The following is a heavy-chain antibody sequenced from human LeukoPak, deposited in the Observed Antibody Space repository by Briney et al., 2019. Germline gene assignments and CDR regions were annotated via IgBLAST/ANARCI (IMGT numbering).Heavy chain of an antibody. CDR2: IYHSGSA. J-gene: IGHJ4*02. CDR3: ARSPVRCSSTTCFGFYFDY. V-gene: IGHV4-38-2*02. CDR1: GYSISSGYY. Sequence: SETLSLTCTVSGYSISSGYYWGWIRQPPGKGLEWIGSIYHSGSAYYNPSLKSRVTISVDTSKNRFSLKLSSVTAADTAVYYCARSPVRCSSTTCFGFYFDYWGQGTLVTVSS. D-gene: IGHD2-2*01.